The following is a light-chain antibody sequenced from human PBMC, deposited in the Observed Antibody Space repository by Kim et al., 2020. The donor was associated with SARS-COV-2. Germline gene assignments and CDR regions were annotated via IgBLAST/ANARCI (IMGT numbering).Light chain of an antibody. CDR1: SLRFYY. CDR3: GSRDSDNHLGL. V-gene: IGLV3-19*01. Sequence: ALEQTVRSTCQGDSLRFYYASGYQQKPGQAPMLIVYDKNNRPSGIPDRFSGSTSGSTASLTITGAQAEDEADYYCGSRDSDNHLGLFGGGTKVTVL. CDR2: DKN. J-gene: IGLJ2*01.